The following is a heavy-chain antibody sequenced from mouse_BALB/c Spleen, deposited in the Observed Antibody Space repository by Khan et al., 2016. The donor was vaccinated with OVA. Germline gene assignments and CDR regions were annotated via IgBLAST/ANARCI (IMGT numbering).Heavy chain of an antibody. CDR3: ARSGAARATWDYVYY. V-gene: IGHV1-63*02. CDR2: IYPGGGYT. Sequence: QVQLQQSGTELARPGTSVKMSCKAAGYTFSNYWIGWVKQRPGHGLEWIGDIYPGGGYTNYNENFKGKATLPADTSSSTAYMQLSSLASEDSAVYYCARSGAARATWDYVYYWGQGTTLTVSS. CDR1: GYTFSNYW. D-gene: IGHD3-1*01. J-gene: IGHJ2*01.